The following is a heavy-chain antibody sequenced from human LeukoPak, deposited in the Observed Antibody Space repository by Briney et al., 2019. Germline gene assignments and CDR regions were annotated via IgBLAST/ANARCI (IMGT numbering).Heavy chain of an antibody. Sequence: GRSLRLSCAASGFTFSSYGMHWVRQAPGKGLEWVAVIWYDGSNKYYADSVKGRFTISRDNSKNTLYLQMNSLRAEDTAVYYCAREHVLLWFGELLDWGQGTLVTDSS. J-gene: IGHJ4*02. CDR2: IWYDGSNK. CDR3: AREHVLLWFGELLD. D-gene: IGHD3-10*01. V-gene: IGHV3-33*01. CDR1: GFTFSSYG.